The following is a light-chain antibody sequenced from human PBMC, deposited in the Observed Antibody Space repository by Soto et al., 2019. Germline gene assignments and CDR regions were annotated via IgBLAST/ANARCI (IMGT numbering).Light chain of an antibody. Sequence: EIVLPQSPATLSLPPGASATLSCRARQSVSSSYLAWYQQKPGQAPRLLIYDASNRATGIPARFSGSGSGTDFTLTISTLEAEDFAVYYCQQRSNWPPITFGQGTRLEIK. CDR2: DAS. V-gene: IGKV3-11*01. J-gene: IGKJ5*01. CDR3: QQRSNWPPIT. CDR1: QSVSSSY.